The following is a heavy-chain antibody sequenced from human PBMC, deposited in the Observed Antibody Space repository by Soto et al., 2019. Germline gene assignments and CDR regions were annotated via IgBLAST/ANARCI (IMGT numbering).Heavy chain of an antibody. CDR2: IIPIFGTA. CDR1: GGTFSSYA. Sequence: QVQLVQSGAEVKKPGSSVKVSCKASGGTFSSYAISWVRQAPGQGLEWMGGIIPIFGTANYAQKFQGRVTITADESTSTACIELSSLRSEDTAVYYCASGAGYRSSWYGDYWGQGTLVTVSS. D-gene: IGHD6-13*01. CDR3: ASGAGYRSSWYGDY. J-gene: IGHJ4*02. V-gene: IGHV1-69*01.